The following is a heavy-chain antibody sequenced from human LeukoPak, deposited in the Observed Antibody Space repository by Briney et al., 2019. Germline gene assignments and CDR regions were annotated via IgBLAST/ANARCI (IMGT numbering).Heavy chain of an antibody. D-gene: IGHD3-22*01. CDR2: VYYNGNT. CDR3: ARRSYYDTSGYSAFDI. J-gene: IGHJ3*02. V-gene: IGHV4-59*08. CDR1: GASISSYY. Sequence: SATLSLTCTVSGASISSYYWSWLRQHPGKRLVWIGSVYYNGNTKYNASLKSRVTISVDTSKNQFSLKLSSVTAADTAVYYCARRSYYDTSGYSAFDIWGQGTMVSVSS.